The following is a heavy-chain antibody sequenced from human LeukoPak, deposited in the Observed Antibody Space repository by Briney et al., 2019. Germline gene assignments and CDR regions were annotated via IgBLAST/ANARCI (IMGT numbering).Heavy chain of an antibody. J-gene: IGHJ4*02. Sequence: GGSLRLSCAASGFTFSSYAMYRVRQAPGKGLEWVSGIFGSGGSTHYADSVKGRFTISRDNSKNTVYLQMNSLRAEDAAVYYCAKTTTGYSSGRFPGWPVDYWGQGTLVTVSS. CDR3: AKTTTGYSSGRFPGWPVDY. CDR2: IFGSGGST. V-gene: IGHV3-23*01. CDR1: GFTFSSYA. D-gene: IGHD6-19*01.